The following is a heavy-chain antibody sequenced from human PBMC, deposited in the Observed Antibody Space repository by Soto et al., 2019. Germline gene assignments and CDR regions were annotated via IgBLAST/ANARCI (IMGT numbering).Heavy chain of an antibody. J-gene: IGHJ4*02. V-gene: IGHV1-69*13. CDR2: IIPIFGTA. Sequence: SVKVYCKASGGTFSSYSISWVRQAPGQGLEWMGGIIPIFGTANYAQKFQGRVTITADESTSTAYMELSSLRSEDTAVYYCARDPIAVAGTLSLGYFDYWGQGTLVTSPQ. CDR3: ARDPIAVAGTLSLGYFDY. D-gene: IGHD6-19*01. CDR1: GGTFSSYS.